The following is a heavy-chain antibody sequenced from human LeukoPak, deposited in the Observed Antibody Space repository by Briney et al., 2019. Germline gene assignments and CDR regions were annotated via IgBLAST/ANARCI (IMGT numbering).Heavy chain of an antibody. V-gene: IGHV3-33*06. CDR2: IWADEKYK. Sequence: PGRSLRLSCVASGFTFSTSAMHWVRQTPGKGLEWVSVIWADEKYKDYVDSVKGRFTISRDNSGNTLCLQMSSLRAEDTAVYYCAKDSAFDGDYGYYWGQGTLVTVSS. CDR3: AKDSAFDGDYGYY. J-gene: IGHJ4*02. CDR1: GFTFSTSA. D-gene: IGHD4-17*01.